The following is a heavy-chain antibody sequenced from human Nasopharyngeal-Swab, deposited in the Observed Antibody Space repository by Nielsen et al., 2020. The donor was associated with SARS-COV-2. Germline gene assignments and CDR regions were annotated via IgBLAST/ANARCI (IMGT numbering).Heavy chain of an antibody. CDR2: ISSSGSTI. CDR3: ASLLWFGELPSDYYYYGMDV. J-gene: IGHJ6*02. D-gene: IGHD3-10*01. Sequence: GESLKISCAASGSTFSDYYMSWIRQAPGKGLEWVSYISSSGSTIYYADSVKGRFTISRDNAKNSLYLQMNSLRAEDTAVYYCASLLWFGELPSDYYYYGMDVWGQGTTVTVSS. V-gene: IGHV3-11*04. CDR1: GSTFSDYY.